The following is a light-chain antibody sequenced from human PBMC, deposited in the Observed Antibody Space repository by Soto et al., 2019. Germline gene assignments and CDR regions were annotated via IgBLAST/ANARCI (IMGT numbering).Light chain of an antibody. J-gene: IGKJ3*01. Sequence: AIQLTQSPSALSASVGDRVTITCRASQGISRALAWYQQEPGKAPKLLIYDASSLESGVPSRFSGSGSGTDFTLTISSLQPEDFATYYCQQFNSYPITFGPGTKVDIK. CDR3: QQFNSYPIT. CDR1: QGISRA. V-gene: IGKV1-13*02. CDR2: DAS.